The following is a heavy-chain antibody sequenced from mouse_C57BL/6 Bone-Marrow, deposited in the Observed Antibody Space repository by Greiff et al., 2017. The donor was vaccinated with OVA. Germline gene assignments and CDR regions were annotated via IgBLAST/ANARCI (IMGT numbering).Heavy chain of an antibody. CDR2: ILPGSGST. CDR1: GYTFTGYW. Sequence: VQLQQSGAELMKPGASVKLSCKATGYTFTGYWIEWVKQRPGHGLEWIGEILPGSGSTNYNEKFKGKATFTADTSSNTAYMQLSILTTEDSAIYYCAREVFTTVVATSRYFDVWGTGTTVTVSS. D-gene: IGHD1-1*01. CDR3: AREVFTTVVATSRYFDV. V-gene: IGHV1-9*01. J-gene: IGHJ1*03.